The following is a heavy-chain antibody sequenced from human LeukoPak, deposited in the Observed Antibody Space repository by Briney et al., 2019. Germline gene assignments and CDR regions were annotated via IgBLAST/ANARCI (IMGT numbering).Heavy chain of an antibody. CDR2: IDPGDSDT. Sequence: GESLKISCKGSGYSFTNYWIGWVRQMPGKGLEWMGIIDPGDSDTRYSPSFQGQVTISADKSISTAYLQWSSLKASDTAMYYCARQIAVAGNFYFVYWGQGTLVTVSS. CDR3: ARQIAVAGNFYFVY. V-gene: IGHV5-51*01. CDR1: GYSFTNYW. D-gene: IGHD6-19*01. J-gene: IGHJ4*02.